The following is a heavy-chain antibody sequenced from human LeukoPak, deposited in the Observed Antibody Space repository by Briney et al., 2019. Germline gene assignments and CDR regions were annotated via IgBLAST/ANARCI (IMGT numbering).Heavy chain of an antibody. CDR1: GGSISSSSYY. CDR3: AATDSSGPTDGGY. D-gene: IGHD3-22*01. J-gene: IGHJ4*02. V-gene: IGHV4-39*01. Sequence: PSETLSLTCTVSGGSISSSSYYWGWIGQPPGKGLEWIGSIYYSGSTYYNPSLKSRVTISVDTSKNQFSLKLSSVTAADTAVYYCAATDSSGPTDGGYWGQGTLVTVSS. CDR2: IYYSGST.